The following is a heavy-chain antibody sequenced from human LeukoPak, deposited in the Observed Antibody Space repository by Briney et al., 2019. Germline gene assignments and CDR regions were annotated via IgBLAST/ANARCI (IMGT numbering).Heavy chain of an antibody. CDR3: AKGDFWNGLGEYFLY. CDR2: IAYDGSKQ. Sequence: GGSLRLSCAASGFTFSSYGMFWVRQAPGKGLEWVAVIAYDGSKQYYPDSVKGRFTISRDNSKNTLYLQMNSLRAEDTAVYYCAKGDFWNGLGEYFLYWGQGTLVTVSS. CDR1: GFTFSSYG. V-gene: IGHV3-33*06. D-gene: IGHD3-3*01. J-gene: IGHJ1*01.